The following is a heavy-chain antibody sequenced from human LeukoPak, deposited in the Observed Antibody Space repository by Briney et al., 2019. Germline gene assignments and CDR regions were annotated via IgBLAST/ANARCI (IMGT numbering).Heavy chain of an antibody. CDR2: ISSSSSYI. J-gene: IGHJ3*02. CDR3: AREGSSGWNDAFDI. V-gene: IGHV3-21*01. D-gene: IGHD6-19*01. Sequence: GGSLRLSCAASGFTFSSYSMNWVRQAPGKGLEWVSSISSSSSYIYYADSVKGRFTISRDNAKNSLYLQMNSLRAEDTAVYYCAREGSSGWNDAFDIWGQGTMVTVSS. CDR1: GFTFSSYS.